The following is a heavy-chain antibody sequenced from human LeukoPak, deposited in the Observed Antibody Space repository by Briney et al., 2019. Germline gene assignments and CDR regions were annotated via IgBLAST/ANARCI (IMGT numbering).Heavy chain of an antibody. Sequence: ASVKVSCKAFGYTFTGYYMHWVRQAPGQGLGWMGWINPNSGGTNYAQKFQGRVTMTRDTSISTAYMELSRLRSDDTAVYYCARVPAVIGGIDYWGQGTLVTVSS. V-gene: IGHV1-2*02. J-gene: IGHJ4*02. CDR2: INPNSGGT. CDR1: GYTFTGYY. CDR3: ARVPAVIGGIDY. D-gene: IGHD2-2*01.